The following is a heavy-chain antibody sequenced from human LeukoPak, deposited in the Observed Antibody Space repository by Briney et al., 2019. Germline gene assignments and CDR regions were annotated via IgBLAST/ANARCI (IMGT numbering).Heavy chain of an antibody. CDR1: GFTFSSYS. J-gene: IGHJ4*02. CDR2: ISSSSSYI. D-gene: IGHD3-16*02. Sequence: AGRSLRLSCAASGFTFSSYSMNWVRQAPGKGLEWVSSISSSSSYIYYADSVKGRFTISRDNAKNSLYLQMNSLRAEDTAVYYCARGLRLGELSPLWGQGTLVTVSS. CDR3: ARGLRLGELSPL. V-gene: IGHV3-21*01.